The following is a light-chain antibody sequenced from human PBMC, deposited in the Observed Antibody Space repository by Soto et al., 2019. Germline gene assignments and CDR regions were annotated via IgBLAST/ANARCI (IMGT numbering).Light chain of an antibody. CDR1: ESVSSSY. V-gene: IGKV3-20*01. J-gene: IGKJ5*01. CDR2: GAS. Sequence: EIVLTQSPGTLSLSPGERATLSCRASESVSSSYLSWYQQKPGQAPRLLIYGASSRATDIPDRFSGSGSGTDFTLTISRLEPEDFAVYYCQQYGISPEITFGQGTRLEIK. CDR3: QQYGISPEIT.